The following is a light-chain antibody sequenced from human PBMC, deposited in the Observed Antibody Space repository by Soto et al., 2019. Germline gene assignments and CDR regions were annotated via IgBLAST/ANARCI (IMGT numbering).Light chain of an antibody. J-gene: IGKJ5*01. CDR2: DAS. Sequence: EFMLTQSPGTLSLSPGERATLSCRASQTVRNNYLAWYQQKPGQAPRLLIYDASSRATGIPDRFSGSGSGTDFTLTISSLEPEDFSVYYCQQRYNWPITFGQGTRLEIK. CDR1: QTVRNNY. CDR3: QQRYNWPIT. V-gene: IGKV3D-20*02.